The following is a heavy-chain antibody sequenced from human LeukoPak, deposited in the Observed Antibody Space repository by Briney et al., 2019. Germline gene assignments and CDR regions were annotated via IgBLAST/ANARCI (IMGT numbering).Heavy chain of an antibody. CDR2: FDPEDGET. CDR3: ATGLPRMVRGVIKAPYFDY. D-gene: IGHD3-10*01. Sequence: APVKVSCKASGYTFSTSGITWVRQAPGKGLEWMGGFDPEDGETIYAQKFQGRVTMTEDTSTDTAYMELSSLRSEDTAVYYCATGLPRMVRGVIKAPYFDYWGQGTLVTVSS. J-gene: IGHJ4*02. CDR1: GYTFSTSG. V-gene: IGHV1-24*01.